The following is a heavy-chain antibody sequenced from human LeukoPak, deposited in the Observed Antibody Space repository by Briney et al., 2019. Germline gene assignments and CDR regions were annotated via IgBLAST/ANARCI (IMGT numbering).Heavy chain of an antibody. D-gene: IGHD3-10*01. Sequence: SVKVSCKASGFTFISSAVQWVRQARGQRLEWIGWIVAGSGNTNYAQEFQERVTITSDMSTSTAYMELRSLRSEDTAVYYCAAVLYYGSLYGFDYWGQGTLVTVSS. CDR1: GFTFISSA. CDR3: AAVLYYGSLYGFDY. CDR2: IVAGSGNT. J-gene: IGHJ4*02. V-gene: IGHV1-58*01.